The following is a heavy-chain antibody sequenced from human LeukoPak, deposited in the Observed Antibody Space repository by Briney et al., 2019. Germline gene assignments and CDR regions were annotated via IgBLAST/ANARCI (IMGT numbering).Heavy chain of an antibody. D-gene: IGHD6-13*01. CDR2: IYSGGST. Sequence: GGSLRLSCAASGFTVSSNYMSWVRQAPGKGLEWVSVIYSGGSTYYADSVKGRFTISRDNSKNTLYLQMNSLRAEDTAVYYCARHASKYSSRSRGGADYWGQGTLVIVSS. V-gene: IGHV3-66*04. CDR3: ARHASKYSSRSRGGADY. J-gene: IGHJ4*02. CDR1: GFTVSSNY.